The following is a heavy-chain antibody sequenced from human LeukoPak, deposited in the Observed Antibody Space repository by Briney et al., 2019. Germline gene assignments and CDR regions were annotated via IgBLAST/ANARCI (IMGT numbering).Heavy chain of an antibody. V-gene: IGHV3-23*01. CDR2: ISGSGGST. Sequence: GRSLRLSCAASGFTFSSYAMHWVRQAPGKGLEWVSAISGSGGSTYYADSVKGRFTISRDNSKNTLYLQMNSLRAEDTAVYYCAKGRYSSGGISRGFDYWGQGTLVTVSS. CDR1: GFTFSSYA. D-gene: IGHD6-19*01. CDR3: AKGRYSSGGISRGFDY. J-gene: IGHJ4*02.